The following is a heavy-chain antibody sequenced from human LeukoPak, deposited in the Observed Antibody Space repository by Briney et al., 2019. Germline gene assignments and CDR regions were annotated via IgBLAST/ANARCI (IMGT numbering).Heavy chain of an antibody. CDR1: GGTFSSYA. CDR3: ARVISGRIVALNWFDP. D-gene: IGHD3-22*01. CDR2: IIPIFGTA. V-gene: IGHV1-69*05. J-gene: IGHJ5*02. Sequence: ASVKVSCKASGGTFSSYAISWVRQAPGQGLEWMGGIIPIFGTANYAQKFQGRVTITTDEPTRTAYMELSSLRSEDTAVYYCARVISGRIVALNWFDPWGQGTLVTVSS.